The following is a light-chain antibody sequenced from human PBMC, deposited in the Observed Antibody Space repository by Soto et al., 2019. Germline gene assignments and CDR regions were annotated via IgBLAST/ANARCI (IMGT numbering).Light chain of an antibody. V-gene: IGKV3-15*01. CDR1: QSVNTN. CDR2: GAS. Sequence: EIVMTQSAASLSVSPGESATLSYRASQSVNTNLAWYQQKPGRAPRLLIHGASTRATGIPARFSGSGSGTEFTLNISSLQSEDFAVYYCQQYNNWPPHTFGQGTKLEIK. J-gene: IGKJ2*01. CDR3: QQYNNWPPHT.